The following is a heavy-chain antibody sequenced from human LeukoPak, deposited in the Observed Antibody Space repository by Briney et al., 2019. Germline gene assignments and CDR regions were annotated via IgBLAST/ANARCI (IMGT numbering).Heavy chain of an antibody. Sequence: GGSLRLSCAASGFTFSSYWMHWVRQAPGMGLVWVSRINNDGSTTSYADSVKGRFTVSRDNAKNTLSLQMNSLRAEDTAVYYCVRRYYDSSGHRFDYWGQGTPVTVSS. CDR1: GFTFSSYW. J-gene: IGHJ4*02. CDR3: VRRYYDSSGHRFDY. CDR2: INNDGSTT. V-gene: IGHV3-74*01. D-gene: IGHD3-22*01.